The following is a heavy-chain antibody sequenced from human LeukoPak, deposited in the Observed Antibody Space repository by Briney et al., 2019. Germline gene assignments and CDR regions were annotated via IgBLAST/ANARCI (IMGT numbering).Heavy chain of an antibody. V-gene: IGHV3-30-3*01. J-gene: IGHJ4*02. Sequence: GGSLRLSCAASGFTFSNYAMHWVRQAPGKGLEWVAVMSYDGSNKYYADSVKGRFTISRDNSKDMLYLQMSSLRTEDTAVYYCARDRTAASWSGSFDYWGQGTLVTVSS. CDR1: GFTFSNYA. CDR2: MSYDGSNK. CDR3: ARDRTAASWSGSFDY. D-gene: IGHD3/OR15-3a*01.